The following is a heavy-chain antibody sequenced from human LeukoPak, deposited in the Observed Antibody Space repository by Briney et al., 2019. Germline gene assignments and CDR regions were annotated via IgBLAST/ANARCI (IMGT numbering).Heavy chain of an antibody. CDR3: ARVWVAAAVDAFDI. CDR1: GGSISSDNW. Sequence: PSGTLSLTCAVSGGSISSDNWWSWVRQSPGQGLEWIGRIYTSGSTNYNPSLKSRVTISVDTSKNQFSLKLSPVTAADTAVYYCARVWVAAAVDAFDIWGQGTMVTVSS. V-gene: IGHV4-4*02. J-gene: IGHJ3*02. CDR2: IYTSGST. D-gene: IGHD6-13*01.